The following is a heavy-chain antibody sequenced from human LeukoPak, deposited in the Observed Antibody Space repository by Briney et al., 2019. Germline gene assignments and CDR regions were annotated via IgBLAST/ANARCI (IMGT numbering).Heavy chain of an antibody. CDR2: ISSSSSYI. CDR3: AGGRGFGSWYPVHWFDP. D-gene: IGHD6-13*01. J-gene: IGHJ5*02. Sequence: PGGSLRLSCAASGFTFSSYSMNWVRQAPGKGLEWVSSISSSSSYIYYADSVKGRFTISRDNAKNSLYLQMNSLRAEDTAVYYCAGGRGFGSWYPVHWFDPWGQGTLVTVSS. CDR1: GFTFSSYS. V-gene: IGHV3-21*01.